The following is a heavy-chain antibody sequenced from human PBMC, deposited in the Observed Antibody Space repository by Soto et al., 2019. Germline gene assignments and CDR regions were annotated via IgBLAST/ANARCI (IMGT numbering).Heavy chain of an antibody. CDR1: GFTCGSCT. V-gene: IGHV3-21*01. CDR2: ISPSPSHI. J-gene: IGHJ6*02. D-gene: IGHD2-21*02. CDR3: SGGSGGACHQNYGMDV. Sequence: DVHLVETGGGLVKPGGSLRLACAVSGFTCGSCTMNWVRQAPGKGREWVSSISPSPSHIYYADSGKGRFTISRDNAKNSLFLQTNSLRAEDTAVYYCSGGSGGACHQNYGMDVWGQGTTVTVSS.